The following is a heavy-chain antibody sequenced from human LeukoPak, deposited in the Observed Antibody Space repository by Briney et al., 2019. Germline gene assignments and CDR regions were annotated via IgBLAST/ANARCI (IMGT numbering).Heavy chain of an antibody. CDR1: GVSVGMGDYF. J-gene: IGHJ4*02. V-gene: IGHV4-61*08. Sequence: SQTQSLTCTLSGVSVGMGDYFWTWIRQPPGKGLQWIGYIYYSGSTNYNPSLKSRVTISVDTSKDQFSLKLSSVTAADPAVYYCARDTQLGIDYWGQGTLVTVSS. CDR3: ARDTQLGIDY. CDR2: IYYSGST. D-gene: IGHD6-13*01.